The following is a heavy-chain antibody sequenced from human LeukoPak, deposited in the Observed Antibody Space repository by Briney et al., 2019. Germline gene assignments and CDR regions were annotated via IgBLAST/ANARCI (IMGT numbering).Heavy chain of an antibody. CDR2: IYSGGTT. CDR1: GFTFSNCA. D-gene: IGHD3-10*01. J-gene: IGHJ3*02. V-gene: IGHV3-66*01. Sequence: SGGSLRLSCEASGFTFSNCAMSWVRQAPGKGLEWVSVIYSGGTTHYADSVKGRFTISRDNSKNTLYLQMNSLRAEDTAVYYCARGPYGSSGTPDAFDIWGQGTMVTVSS. CDR3: ARGPYGSSGTPDAFDI.